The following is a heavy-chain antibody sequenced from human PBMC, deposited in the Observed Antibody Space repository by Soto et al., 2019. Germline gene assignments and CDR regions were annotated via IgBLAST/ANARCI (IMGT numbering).Heavy chain of an antibody. CDR3: AKDNYPLIAVAATYYYYXMDV. V-gene: IGHV3-30*18. D-gene: IGHD6-19*01. J-gene: IGHJ6*02. CDR2: ISYDGSNK. CDR1: GFTFSSDG. Sequence: PGGSLRLSCAASGFTFSSDGMHWVRQAPGKGLEWVAVISYDGSNKYYADSVKGRFTISRDNSKNTLYLQMNSLRAEDTAVYYCAKDNYPLIAVAATYYYYXMDVWGQGTTVTVSX.